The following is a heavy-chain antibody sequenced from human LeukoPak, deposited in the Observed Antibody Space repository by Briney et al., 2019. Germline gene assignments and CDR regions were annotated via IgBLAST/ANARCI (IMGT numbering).Heavy chain of an antibody. CDR2: IYYSGST. CDR3: ARAERYYDSSGHFDY. J-gene: IGHJ4*02. D-gene: IGHD3-22*01. Sequence: SQTLSLTCTVSGGSISSGGYYWSWIRQHPGKGLGWIGYIYYSGSTYYNPSLKSRVTISVDTSKNQFSLKLSSVTAADTAVYYCARAERYYDSSGHFDYWGQGTLVTVSS. V-gene: IGHV4-31*03. CDR1: GGSISSGGYY.